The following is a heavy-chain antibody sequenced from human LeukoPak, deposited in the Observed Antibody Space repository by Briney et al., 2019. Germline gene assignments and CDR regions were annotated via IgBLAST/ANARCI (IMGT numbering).Heavy chain of an antibody. CDR3: EREHSGYDFPGRDYYYIDV. D-gene: IGHD5-12*01. CDR2: ISSSSSSYI. J-gene: IGHJ6*03. CDR1: GFTFSSYS. Sequence: GGSLRLSRAASGFTFSSYSMNWVRQAPGKGLEWVSSISSSSSSYIYYAGSVKGRFTISRDNAKNSLYLQMNSLRAEDTAVYYCEREHSGYDFPGRDYYYIDVWSKGTTVTVSS. V-gene: IGHV3-21*01.